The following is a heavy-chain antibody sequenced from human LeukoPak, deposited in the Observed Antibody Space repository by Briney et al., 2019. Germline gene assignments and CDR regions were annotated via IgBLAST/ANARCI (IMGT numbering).Heavy chain of an antibody. CDR1: GGSISSYY. V-gene: IGHV4-4*07. CDR2: IYTTVNT. D-gene: IGHD3-22*01. CDR3: AMGNYYFDNNNSYRYFDP. J-gene: IGHJ5*02. Sequence: SETLPLTCTVSGGSISSYYWSWIRQPAGKGLEWIGRIYTTVNTNYNPSLKSRVSMSIDTSKKQFSLKLTSVTAADTAVYYCAMGNYYFDNNNSYRYFDPWGQGTLVTVSS.